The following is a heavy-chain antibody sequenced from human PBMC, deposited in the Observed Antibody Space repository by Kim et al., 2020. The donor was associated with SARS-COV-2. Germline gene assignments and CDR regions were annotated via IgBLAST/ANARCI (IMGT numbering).Heavy chain of an antibody. V-gene: IGHV1-2*06. D-gene: IGHD1-26*01. CDR3: ARDGGVGTRLLRHGNWFDP. CDR1: GYTFTGYY. CDR2: INPNSGGT. J-gene: IGHJ5*02. Sequence: ASVKVSCKASGYTFTGYYMHCVRQAPGQGLEWMGRINPNSGGTNYAQKFQGRVTMTRDTSISTAYMELSRLRSDDTAVYYCARDGGVGTRLLRHGNWFDPWGQGTLVTVSS.